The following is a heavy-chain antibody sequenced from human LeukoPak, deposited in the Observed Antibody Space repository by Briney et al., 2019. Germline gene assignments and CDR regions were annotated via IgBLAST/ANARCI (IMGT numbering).Heavy chain of an antibody. Sequence: GGSLRLSCAASGFTFSSYSMNWVRQAPGKGLEGVANIKQDGSEKYYVDSVKGRFTISRDNAKNSLYLQMNSLRAEDTAVYYCAKDDYYDTSGYRDWGQGTLVTVSS. D-gene: IGHD3-22*01. CDR3: AKDDYYDTSGYRD. V-gene: IGHV3-7*01. CDR1: GFTFSSYS. CDR2: IKQDGSEK. J-gene: IGHJ4*02.